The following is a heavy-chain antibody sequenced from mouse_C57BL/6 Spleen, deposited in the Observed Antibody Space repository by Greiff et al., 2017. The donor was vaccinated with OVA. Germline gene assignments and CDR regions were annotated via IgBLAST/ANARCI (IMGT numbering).Heavy chain of an antibody. Sequence: DVQLQESGAELVRPGASVKLSCTASGFNIKDDYMHWVKQRPEQGLEWIGWLDPENGDTEYASKFQGKATITADTSANTAYLQLSSLTSEDTAVYYCTTSGSICYYFDYWGQGTTLTVSS. CDR1: GFNIKDDY. J-gene: IGHJ2*01. CDR3: TTSGSICYYFDY. V-gene: IGHV14-4*01. D-gene: IGHD6-2*01. CDR2: LDPENGDT.